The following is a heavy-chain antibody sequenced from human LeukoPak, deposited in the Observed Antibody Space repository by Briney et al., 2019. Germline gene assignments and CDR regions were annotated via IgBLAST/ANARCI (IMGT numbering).Heavy chain of an antibody. CDR3: ARDTGYSYGHDAFDI. D-gene: IGHD5-18*01. J-gene: IGHJ3*02. V-gene: IGHV4-4*07. Sequence: PSETLSLTCTVSGGSISTYYWSWIREPAGKGLEWIGHIYTSGSTNYNPSLKSRVTMSLDTSKNQFSLKLSSVTAADTAVYYCARDTGYSYGHDAFDIWGQGTMVTVSS. CDR2: IYTSGST. CDR1: GGSISTYY.